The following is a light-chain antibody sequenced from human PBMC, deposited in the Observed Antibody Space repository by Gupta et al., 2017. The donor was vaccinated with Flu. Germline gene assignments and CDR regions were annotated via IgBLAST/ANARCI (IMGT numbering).Light chain of an antibody. CDR2: EVN. CDR1: NSDVGRYKY. Sequence: GQSITISCTGTNSDVGRYKYVSWYQHHPGKAPKLVIFEVNNRPSGVSNRFSGSKSGNTASLTISGLQPEDEADYYCCSFGDTRAFGGGTELSVL. J-gene: IGLJ2*01. CDR3: CSFGDTRA. V-gene: IGLV2-14*01.